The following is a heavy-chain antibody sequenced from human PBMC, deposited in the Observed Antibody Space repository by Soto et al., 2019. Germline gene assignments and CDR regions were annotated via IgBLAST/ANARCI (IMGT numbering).Heavy chain of an antibody. V-gene: IGHV1-18*04. CDR1: GYTFTSCG. Sequence: GASVKVSCKASGYTFTSCGISWVGQAPGRGLEWMGWISAYNGHPNYAQKLQGRVTMTTDTYTSTAYMELRSLRSDDTAVYYCARDIVVGPAAISIAAVYYGMDFWGQGTTVTVSS. CDR3: ARDIVVGPAAISIAAVYYGMDF. J-gene: IGHJ6*02. D-gene: IGHD2-2*01. CDR2: ISAYNGHP.